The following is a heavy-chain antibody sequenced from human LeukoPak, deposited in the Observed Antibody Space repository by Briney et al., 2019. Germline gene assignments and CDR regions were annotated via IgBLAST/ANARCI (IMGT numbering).Heavy chain of an antibody. CDR2: IYYSGST. D-gene: IGHD1-14*01. V-gene: IGHV4-39*01. CDR1: GGSISSSSYY. CDR3: ARLTYHYFDL. J-gene: IGHJ2*01. Sequence: PSETLSLTCTVSGGSISSSSYYWGWIRQPPGKGLEWIGSIYYSGSTYYNPSLKSRVTISVDTSKNQFSLKLSSVTAADTAVYYCARLTYHYFDLWGRGSLVTVSS.